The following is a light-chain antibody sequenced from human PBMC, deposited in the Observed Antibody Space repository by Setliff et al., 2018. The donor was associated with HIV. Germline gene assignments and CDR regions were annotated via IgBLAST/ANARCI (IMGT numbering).Light chain of an antibody. V-gene: IGLV2-23*02. CDR3: CSYAGPTTFDV. Sequence: QSVLTQPASVSGSPGQSITISCTGNSSDIGTYDLVSWYRQQPGKAPQLTIFDVNKRASGVSARFSGSKSGNTASLTISGLQADDEADYYCCSYAGPTTFDVFGTGTRSPS. CDR1: SSDIGTYDL. J-gene: IGLJ1*01. CDR2: DVN.